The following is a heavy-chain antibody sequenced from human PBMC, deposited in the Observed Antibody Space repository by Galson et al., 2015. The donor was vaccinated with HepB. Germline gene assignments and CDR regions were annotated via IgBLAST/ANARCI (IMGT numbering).Heavy chain of an antibody. J-gene: IGHJ6*02. V-gene: IGHV1-69*13. CDR3: ARLTPRPARSRVSRTWDSYYYYGMDV. CDR2: IIPIFGTA. D-gene: IGHD2-2*01. Sequence: SVKVSCKASGGTFSSYAISWVRQAPGQGLEWMGGIIPIFGTANYAQKFQGRVTITADESTSTAYMELSSLRSEDTAVYYCARLTPRPARSRVSRTWDSYYYYGMDVWGQGTTVTVSS. CDR1: GGTFSSYA.